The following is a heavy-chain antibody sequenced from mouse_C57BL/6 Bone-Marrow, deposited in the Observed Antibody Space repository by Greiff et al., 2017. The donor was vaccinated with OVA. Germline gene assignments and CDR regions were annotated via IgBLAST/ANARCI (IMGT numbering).Heavy chain of an antibody. CDR2: INPNNGGT. CDR1: GYTFTDYN. Sequence: EVQGVESGPELVKPGASVKIPCKASGYTFTDYNMDWVKQSHGKSLEWIGDINPNNGGTIYNQKFKGKATLTVDKSSSTAYMELRSLTSEDTAVYYCARVYGSSLYYFDYWGQGTTLTVSS. CDR3: ARVYGSSLYYFDY. V-gene: IGHV1-18*01. J-gene: IGHJ2*01. D-gene: IGHD1-1*01.